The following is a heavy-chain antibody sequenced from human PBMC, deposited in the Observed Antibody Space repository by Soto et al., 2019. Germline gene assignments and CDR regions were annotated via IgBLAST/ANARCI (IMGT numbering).Heavy chain of an antibody. CDR1: GFTFTISA. Sequence: SVKVSCKASGFTFTISAVQWVRQARGQRLEWIGWIVVGSGNTNYAQKFQERVTITRDMSTSTAYMELSSLRSEDTAVYYCAADLGGPFDYYYYGMDVWGQGTTVTVSS. J-gene: IGHJ6*02. CDR3: AADLGGPFDYYYYGMDV. V-gene: IGHV1-58*01. D-gene: IGHD2-15*01. CDR2: IVVGSGNT.